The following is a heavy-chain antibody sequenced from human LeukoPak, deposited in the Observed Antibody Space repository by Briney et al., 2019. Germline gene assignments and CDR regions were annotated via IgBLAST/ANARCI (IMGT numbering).Heavy chain of an antibody. D-gene: IGHD3-22*01. CDR3: ARDYYDRNDAFDI. CDR1: GGSISSYY. Sequence: SETLSLTCTVSGGSISSYYWSWIRQPPGKGLVWIGYIYYSGSTNYNPSLKSRVTISVDTSKNQFSLKLSSVTAADTAVYYCARDYYDRNDAFDIWGQGTMVTVSS. V-gene: IGHV4-59*01. CDR2: IYYSGST. J-gene: IGHJ3*02.